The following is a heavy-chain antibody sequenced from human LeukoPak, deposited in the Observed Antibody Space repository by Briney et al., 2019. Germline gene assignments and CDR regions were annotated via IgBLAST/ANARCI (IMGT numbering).Heavy chain of an antibody. J-gene: IGHJ5*02. CDR2: IYSGGNT. CDR1: GFTVSSNH. V-gene: IGHV3-53*01. Sequence: GGSLRLSCVASGFTVSSNHMSWVRQAPGKGLEWVSVIYSGGNTYYADSVKGRFTISRDNSKNTLYLQMNSLRAEDTAVYYCARTGYANNWFDPWGQGTLVTVSS. D-gene: IGHD3-9*01. CDR3: ARTGYANNWFDP.